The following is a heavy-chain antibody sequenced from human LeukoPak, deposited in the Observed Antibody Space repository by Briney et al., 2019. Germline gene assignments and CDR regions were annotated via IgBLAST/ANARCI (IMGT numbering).Heavy chain of an antibody. CDR3: ARGRYYYDSSGYYQTDYYFDY. V-gene: IGHV4-61*02. CDR2: IYTSGST. D-gene: IGHD3-22*01. J-gene: IGHJ4*02. Sequence: SETLSLTCTVSGGSISSSSYYWGWLRQPAGKGLEWLGRIYTSGSTNYNPSLKSRVTMSVDTSKNQFSLKLSSVTAADTAVYYCARGRYYYDSSGYYQTDYYFDYWGQGTLVTVSS. CDR1: GGSISSSSYY.